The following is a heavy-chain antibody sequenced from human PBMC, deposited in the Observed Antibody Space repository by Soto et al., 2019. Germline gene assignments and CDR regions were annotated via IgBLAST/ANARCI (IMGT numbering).Heavy chain of an antibody. V-gene: IGHV3-23*01. Sequence: XXSLRLSFAACGFTFSTSAMGCVRQAPGKGLEWVSTTSASGGSAKYYAEPVKGRFAISRDNSKNTLYLQMNSLRVEDTGVYYCARSPGNSWLSDSCGQGALVTVAS. D-gene: IGHD6-13*01. J-gene: IGHJ4*02. CDR3: ARSPGNSWLSDS. CDR1: GFTFSTSA. CDR2: TSASGGSAK.